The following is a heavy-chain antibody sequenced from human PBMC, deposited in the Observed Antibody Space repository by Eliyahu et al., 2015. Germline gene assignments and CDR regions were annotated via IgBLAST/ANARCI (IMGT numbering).Heavy chain of an antibody. J-gene: IGHJ5*02. CDR3: ARRTEGRLGGWFDP. D-gene: IGHD1-26*01. CDR2: IYFSGGT. CDR1: GGSIXSSSYY. V-gene: IGHV4-39*01. Sequence: QLQLQESGPGLVKPSETLSLTCTVSGGSIXSSSYYWGWIRQPPGKGLEWIGGIYFSGGTHYNPSLKSRVTISVDTSKNQFSLKLSSVTAADTAVYYCARRTEGRLGGWFDPWGQGTLVTVSS.